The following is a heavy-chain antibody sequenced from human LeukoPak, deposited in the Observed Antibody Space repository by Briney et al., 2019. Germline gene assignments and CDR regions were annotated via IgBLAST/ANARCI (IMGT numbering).Heavy chain of an antibody. CDR2: ISSSGGTI. CDR3: ARVPGQHGAFDY. Sequence: GGSLRLSCAASGFTFSSYEMNWVRQAPGKGLEWVSYISSSGGTIYYADSVKGRFTISRDNAKNSLYLQMNSLRAEDTAGYYCARVPGQHGAFDYWGQGTLVTVSS. V-gene: IGHV3-48*03. J-gene: IGHJ4*02. D-gene: IGHD6-13*01. CDR1: GFTFSSYE.